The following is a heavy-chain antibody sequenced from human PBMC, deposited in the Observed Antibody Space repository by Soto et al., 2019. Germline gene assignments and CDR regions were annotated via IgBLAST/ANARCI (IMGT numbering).Heavy chain of an antibody. CDR2: IYYSGST. D-gene: IGHD6-13*01. Sequence: SETLSLTFTVSGSSISSSSYYWGWIRQPPGKGLEWMGGIYYSGSTYFNPSLKSRVTISVDTSKNQFSLKLSSVTAADTAVYYCARGRPGIAGVDPWGQGTLVTVSS. CDR3: ARGRPGIAGVDP. J-gene: IGHJ5*02. V-gene: IGHV4-39*01. CDR1: GSSISSSSYY.